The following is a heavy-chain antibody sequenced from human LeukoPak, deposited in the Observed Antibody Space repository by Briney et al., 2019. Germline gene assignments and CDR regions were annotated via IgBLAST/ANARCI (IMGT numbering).Heavy chain of an antibody. D-gene: IGHD2-15*01. CDR1: GFTFDDYG. CDR2: VSGSGGST. CDR3: AKNGDRGAYCTGGTCYPYFYYYMDV. V-gene: IGHV3-23*01. Sequence: GGSLRLSCAASGFTFDDYGMSWVRQAPGKGLEWVSAVSGSGGSTYYADSVKGRFTISRDNSKNTLYLQMNSLRAEDTAIYYCAKNGDRGAYCTGGTCYPYFYYYMDVWGKGTTVTVSS. J-gene: IGHJ6*03.